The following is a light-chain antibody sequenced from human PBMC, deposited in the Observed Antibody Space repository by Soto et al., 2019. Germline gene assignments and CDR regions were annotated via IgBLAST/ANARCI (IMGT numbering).Light chain of an antibody. CDR3: QQYNNWPPLT. J-gene: IGKJ4*01. CDR2: GAS. V-gene: IGKV3-15*01. Sequence: EIVMTQSPATLSVSPGERATLSCRASESVSSNLAWYQQKPGQAPTLLIYGASTRATGIPARISGSGSGTEFTLTISSLQSEYFAVYYCQQYNNWPPLTFGGGTKVDIK. CDR1: ESVSSN.